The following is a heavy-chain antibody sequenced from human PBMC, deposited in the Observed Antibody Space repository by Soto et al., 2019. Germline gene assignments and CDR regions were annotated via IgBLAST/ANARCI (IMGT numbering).Heavy chain of an antibody. CDR3: TTDYILWWPPEPLDY. CDR2: IKSKTDGGTT. Sequence: PGGSLRLSCAASGFTFSNAWMNWVRQATGKGLEWVGRIKSKTDGGTTDYAAPVKGRFTISRDDSKNTLYLQMNSLKTEDTAVYYCTTDYILWWPPEPLDYWGQGTLVTVSS. J-gene: IGHJ4*02. CDR1: GFTFSNAW. V-gene: IGHV3-15*07. D-gene: IGHD2-21*01.